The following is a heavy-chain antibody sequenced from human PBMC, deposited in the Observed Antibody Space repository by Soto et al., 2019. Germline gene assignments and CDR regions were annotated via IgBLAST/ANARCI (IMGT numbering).Heavy chain of an antibody. V-gene: IGHV1-69*13. CDR3: ARDRGSWNYYYYGMDV. D-gene: IGHD6-13*01. CDR2: IIPVFGTA. J-gene: IGHJ6*02. CDR1: GGTFSSYA. Sequence: SVKVSCKASGGTFSSYAISWVRQAPGQGLEWMGGIIPVFGTANYAQKFQGRVTITADESTSTAYMELSSLRSEDTAVYYCARDRGSWNYYYYGMDVWGQGTTVTVSS.